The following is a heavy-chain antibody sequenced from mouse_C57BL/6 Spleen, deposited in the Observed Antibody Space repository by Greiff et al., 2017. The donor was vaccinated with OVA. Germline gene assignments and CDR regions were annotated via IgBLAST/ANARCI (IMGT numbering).Heavy chain of an antibody. V-gene: IGHV1-74*01. CDR1: GYTFTSYW. CDR3: ATGGSNYVRFNAMDY. CDR2: IHPSDSDT. Sequence: QVHVKQPGAELVKPGASVKVSCKASGYTFTSYWMHWVKQRPGQGLEWIGRIHPSDSDTNYNQKFKGKATLTVDKSSSTAYMQLSSLTSEDSAVYYCATGGSNYVRFNAMDYWGQGTSVTVSS. D-gene: IGHD2-5*01. J-gene: IGHJ4*01.